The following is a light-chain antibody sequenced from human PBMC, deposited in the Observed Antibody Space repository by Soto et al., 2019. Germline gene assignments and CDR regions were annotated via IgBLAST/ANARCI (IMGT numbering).Light chain of an antibody. CDR1: QSVLYSSNNKNY. J-gene: IGKJ1*01. V-gene: IGKV4-1*01. CDR3: QQYYSTPPTWT. CDR2: WAS. Sequence: DVMLTPSPHSLPSSLGERATINSKSSQSVLYSSNNKNYLAWYQQKPGQPPKLLIYWASTRESGVPDRFSGSGSGTDFTITISSLQAEDVAVYYCQQYYSTPPTWTFGQGTKVDIK.